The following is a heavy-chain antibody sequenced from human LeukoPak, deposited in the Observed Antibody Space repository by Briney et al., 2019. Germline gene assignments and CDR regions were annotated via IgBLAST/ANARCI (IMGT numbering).Heavy chain of an antibody. CDR3: ARANSLMVRGVISYFDS. J-gene: IGHJ4*02. V-gene: IGHV3-48*02. CDR2: ISSTGATI. D-gene: IGHD3-10*01. CDR1: GFTFSSNG. Sequence: SGGSLRLSCAASGFTFSSNGMNWVRQAPGKGLDFIAYISSTGATIYYADSLKGRFTISRDNARNSLYLQMNSLRDEDTAVYFSARANSLMVRGVISYFDSWGQGTLVTVSS.